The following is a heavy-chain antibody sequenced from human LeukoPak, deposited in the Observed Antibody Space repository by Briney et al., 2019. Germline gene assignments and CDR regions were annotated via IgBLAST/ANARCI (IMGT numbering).Heavy chain of an antibody. D-gene: IGHD6-13*01. J-gene: IGHJ4*02. CDR2: IYYSGST. CDR1: GGSISSHY. Sequence: SETLSLTCTVSGGSISSHYWSWIRQPPGKGLEWIGYIYYSGSTNYNPSLKSRVTISVDTSKNQFSLKLSSVTAADTAVYYCARGIPAAAGSMLLKISYYFDYWGQGTLVTVSS. CDR3: ARGIPAAAGSMLLKISYYFDY. V-gene: IGHV4-59*11.